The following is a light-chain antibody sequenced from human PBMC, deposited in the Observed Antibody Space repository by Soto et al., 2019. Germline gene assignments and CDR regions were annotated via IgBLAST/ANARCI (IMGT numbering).Light chain of an antibody. CDR1: QGIRSD. J-gene: IGKJ4*01. Sequence: AIQMTQSPSSLSASVGDRVTITCRASQGIRSDLGWYQQKPGKAPKLLIYAASTLQTGVPSRFSGSGSGTDFTLTIGRLQPEDFATYYCLQDYDYPLTFGGGTKVEVK. CDR2: AAS. V-gene: IGKV1-6*01. CDR3: LQDYDYPLT.